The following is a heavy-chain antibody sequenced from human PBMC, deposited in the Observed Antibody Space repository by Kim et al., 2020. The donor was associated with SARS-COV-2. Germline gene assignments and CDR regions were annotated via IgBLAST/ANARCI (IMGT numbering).Heavy chain of an antibody. CDR3: AGGRPSSFFDY. J-gene: IGHJ4*02. CDR2: ST. Sequence: STHTRPSLKNRVPMSADTSQNQFSLKVTSVTAADTAVFYCAGGRPSSFFDYWGQGALVTVSS. V-gene: IGHV4-34*13. D-gene: IGHD3-10*01.